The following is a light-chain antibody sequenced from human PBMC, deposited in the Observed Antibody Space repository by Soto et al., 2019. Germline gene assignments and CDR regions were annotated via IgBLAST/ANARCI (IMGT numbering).Light chain of an antibody. CDR2: DDS. V-gene: IGLV3-21*02. CDR3: QVWDSVTDHVI. CDR1: NIAKKS. J-gene: IGLJ2*01. Sequence: SYELTQPPSVSVAPGQTARISCGGSNIAKKSVHWYQQKSGQAPVLVVSDDSDRPSGIPERFSGSNSGNTATLTIGPVEAGDEADFYCQVWDSVTDHVIFGGGTKVTVL.